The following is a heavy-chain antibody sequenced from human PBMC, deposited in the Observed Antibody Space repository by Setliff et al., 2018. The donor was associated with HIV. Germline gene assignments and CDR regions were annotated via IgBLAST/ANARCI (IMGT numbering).Heavy chain of an antibody. J-gene: IGHJ6*02. CDR2: ISSSGSTI. CDR1: GFTFSSYE. CDR3: ARANRGSGSYYNGPIYYYYYGMDV. Sequence: GGSLRLSCAASGFTFSSYEMNWVRQAPGKGLEWVSYISSSGSTIYYADSVKGRFTISRDNAKNSLYLQMNSLRAEDTAVYYCARANRGSGSYYNGPIYYYYYGMDVWGQGTTVTVSS. V-gene: IGHV3-48*03. D-gene: IGHD3-10*01.